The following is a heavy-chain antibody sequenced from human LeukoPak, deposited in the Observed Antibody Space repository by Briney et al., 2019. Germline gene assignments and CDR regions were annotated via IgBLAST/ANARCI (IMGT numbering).Heavy chain of an antibody. D-gene: IGHD1-20*01. CDR1: GFTFSSYA. J-gene: IGHJ5*02. CDR3: AKDQSPFNWNGWFDP. V-gene: IGHV3-9*01. CDR2: ISWNSGSI. Sequence: GGSLRLSCAASGFTFSSYAMSWVRQAPGKGLEWVSGISWNSGSIGYADSVKGRFTISRDNAKNSLYLQMNSLRAEDTALYYCAKDQSPFNWNGWFDPWGQGTLVTVSS.